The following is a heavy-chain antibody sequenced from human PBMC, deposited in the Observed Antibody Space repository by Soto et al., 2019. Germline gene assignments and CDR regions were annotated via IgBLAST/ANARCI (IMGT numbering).Heavy chain of an antibody. CDR3: TRDASRDSSARGWFDP. J-gene: IGHJ5*02. Sequence: EVHLVESGGGLVKPGGSLRLSCAASGFTFRSFTMNWVRQAPGKGLEWVSTISSNSAYIYYTDALRGRFTISRVNAKNSLHLQMNSLRAEDTAVYYCTRDASRDSSARGWFDPWGPGTLVTVSS. V-gene: IGHV3-21*01. CDR1: GFTFRSFT. CDR2: ISSNSAYI. D-gene: IGHD6-13*01.